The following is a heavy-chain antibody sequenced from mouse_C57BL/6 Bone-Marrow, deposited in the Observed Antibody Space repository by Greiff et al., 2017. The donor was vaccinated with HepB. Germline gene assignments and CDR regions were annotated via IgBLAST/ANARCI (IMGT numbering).Heavy chain of an antibody. CDR2: ISDGGSYT. CDR3: ARSLYGPYYAMDY. J-gene: IGHJ4*01. CDR1: GFTFSSYA. D-gene: IGHD1-1*02. V-gene: IGHV5-4*01. Sequence: EVQVVESGGGLVKPGGSLKLSCAASGFTFSSYAMSWVRQTPEKRLEWVATISDGGSYTYYPDNVKGRFTISRDNAKNNLYLQMSHLKSEDTAMYYCARSLYGPYYAMDYWGQGTSVTVSS.